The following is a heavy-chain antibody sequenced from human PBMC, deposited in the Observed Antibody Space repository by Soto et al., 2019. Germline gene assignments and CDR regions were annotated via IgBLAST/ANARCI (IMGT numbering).Heavy chain of an antibody. CDR1: GGSISSSSYY. V-gene: IGHV4-39*01. CDR3: ASLMGLSGYYGMDV. CDR2: IYYSGST. D-gene: IGHD3-16*02. J-gene: IGHJ6*02. Sequence: SETLSLTCTVSGGSISSSSYYWGWIRQPPGKGLEWIGSIYYSGSTYYNPSLKSRVTISVDTSKNQFSLKLSSVTAADTAVYYCASLMGLSGYYGMDVWGQGTTVTVSS.